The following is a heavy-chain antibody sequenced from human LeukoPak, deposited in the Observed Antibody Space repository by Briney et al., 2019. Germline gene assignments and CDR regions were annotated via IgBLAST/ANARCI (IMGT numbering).Heavy chain of an antibody. V-gene: IGHV1-46*01. CDR2: INPSGGST. CDR3: ARAGTAKAFDI. J-gene: IGHJ3*02. D-gene: IGHD5-18*01. CDR1: GYTFIDYC. Sequence: ASVKVSCKASGYTFIDYCIHWVRQAPGQGLEWMGIINPSGGSTSYAQKFQGRVTTTRDTSTSTVYMELSSLRSEDTAVYYCARAGTAKAFDIWGQGTMVTVSS.